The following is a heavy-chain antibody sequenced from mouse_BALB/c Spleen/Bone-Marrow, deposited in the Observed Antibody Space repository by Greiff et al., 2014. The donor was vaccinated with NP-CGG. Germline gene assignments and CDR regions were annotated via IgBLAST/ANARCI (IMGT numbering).Heavy chain of an antibody. CDR3: ARDGRSYYAMDY. V-gene: IGHV5-6-5*01. Sequence: EVQLVESGGGLVKPGGSLKLSCAASGFTFSSYAMSWVRQTPEKRLEWVASISSGGSTYYPDSVKGRFTISRDNARNILYLQMSSLRSEDTAMYYCARDGRSYYAMDYWGQGTSVTVSS. CDR2: ISSGGST. J-gene: IGHJ4*01. CDR1: GFTFSSYA. D-gene: IGHD1-1*01.